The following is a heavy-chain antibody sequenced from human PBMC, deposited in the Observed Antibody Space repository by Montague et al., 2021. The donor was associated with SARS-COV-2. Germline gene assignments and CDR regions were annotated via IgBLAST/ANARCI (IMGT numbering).Heavy chain of an antibody. J-gene: IGHJ6*02. Sequence: SETLSLTCTVSGGSISSYYWSWVRQPPGKGLEWIGYIYYSGSTNYNPSLKSRVTISVDTSKNQFSLKPSSVTAADTAVYYCARGVSDYDFWSGYDYGMDVWGQGTTVTVSS. CDR2: IYYSGST. V-gene: IGHV4-59*01. CDR1: GGSISSYY. CDR3: ARGVSDYDFWSGYDYGMDV. D-gene: IGHD3-3*01.